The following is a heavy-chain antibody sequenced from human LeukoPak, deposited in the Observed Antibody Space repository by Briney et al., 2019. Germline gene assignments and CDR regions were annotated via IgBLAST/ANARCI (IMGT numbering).Heavy chain of an antibody. Sequence: ASVKVSCKASGYTFTSYGISWVRQAPGQGLEWMGWISAYNGNTNYAQKLQGRVTMTEDTSTDTAYMELSSLRSEDTAVYYCATSSTGRIAALGANYYYYMDVWGKGTTVTVSS. D-gene: IGHD6-6*01. CDR3: ATSSTGRIAALGANYYYYMDV. CDR1: GYTFTSYG. V-gene: IGHV1-18*01. CDR2: ISAYNGNT. J-gene: IGHJ6*03.